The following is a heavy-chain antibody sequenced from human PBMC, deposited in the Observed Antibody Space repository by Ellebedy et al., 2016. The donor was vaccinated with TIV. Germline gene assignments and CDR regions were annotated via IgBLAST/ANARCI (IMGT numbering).Heavy chain of an antibody. Sequence: ASVKVSCKASGYTFTSYGISWVRQATGQGLEWMGWISAYNGNTNYAQKLQGRVTMTTETSTSTAYMELRSLRSEDTAVYYCARRHCSSTSCYRVDAFDIWGQGTMVTVSS. D-gene: IGHD2-2*02. CDR1: GYTFTSYG. CDR2: ISAYNGNT. V-gene: IGHV1-18*01. CDR3: ARRHCSSTSCYRVDAFDI. J-gene: IGHJ3*02.